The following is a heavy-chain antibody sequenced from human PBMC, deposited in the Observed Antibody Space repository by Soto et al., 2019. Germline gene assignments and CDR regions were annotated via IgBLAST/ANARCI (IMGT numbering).Heavy chain of an antibody. D-gene: IGHD3-16*01. CDR3: ARQFYYEGRSDSWFEP. Sequence: SQTLSLTCAISGDSVSSKTAAWNCIRQSPSRGLEWLGRTYFRSKWYNDYAISVKSRITISPDTSKNQFSLKLSSVTAADTSVYYCARQFYYEGRSDSWFEPWGQG. CDR2: TYFRSKWYN. J-gene: IGHJ5*02. V-gene: IGHV6-1*01. CDR1: GDSVSSKTAA.